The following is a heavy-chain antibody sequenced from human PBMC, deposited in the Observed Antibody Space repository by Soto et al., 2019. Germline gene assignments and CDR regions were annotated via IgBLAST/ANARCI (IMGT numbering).Heavy chain of an antibody. D-gene: IGHD1-26*01. CDR1: GFTVSSRS. V-gene: IGHV3-66*01. J-gene: IGHJ4*02. CDR2: MHSGGGT. Sequence: EVHLVESGGGLVQPGGSLRLSCAASGFTVSSRSMSWVRQAPGKGLEWVSTMHSGGGTYYADSVKGRFTVSRDSSKNTLLLQMNSLGAEDTAVYYCARGVATTTSAPDNWGQGTLVTVSS. CDR3: ARGVATTTSAPDN.